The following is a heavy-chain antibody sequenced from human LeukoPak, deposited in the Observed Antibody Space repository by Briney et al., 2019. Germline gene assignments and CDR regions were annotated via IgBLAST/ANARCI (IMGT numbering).Heavy chain of an antibody. CDR3: VKSGGYATAIRYFDL. V-gene: IGHV3-9*01. CDR1: GFSFGGYA. J-gene: IGHJ2*01. Sequence: AGGSLRLSCAASGFSFGGYALHWVRHAPGKGLEWVASISWNSGDIVHADSVKGRFTISRDNAKNSLYLQMDSLRTEDTALYYCVKSGGYATAIRYFDLWGRGTLVTVSS. CDR2: ISWNSGDI. D-gene: IGHD2-21*02.